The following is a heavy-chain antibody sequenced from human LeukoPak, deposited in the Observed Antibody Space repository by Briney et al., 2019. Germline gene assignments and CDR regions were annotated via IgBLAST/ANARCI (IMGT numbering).Heavy chain of an antibody. J-gene: IGHJ4*02. CDR3: AKDPSDFLVDC. D-gene: IGHD2-21*02. CDR2: ISGSGGTT. V-gene: IGHV3-23*01. Sequence: EGSLRLSCAASGFTFYTYAMNWVRQAPGKGLQWVAAISGSGGTTYYADSVKGRFTISRDNSKNTVYLQLSSLRAEDTAVYYCAKDPSDFLVDCWGQGTLVTVSS. CDR1: GFTFYTYA.